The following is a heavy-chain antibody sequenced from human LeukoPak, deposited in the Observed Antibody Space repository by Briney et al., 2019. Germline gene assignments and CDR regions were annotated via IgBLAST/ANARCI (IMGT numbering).Heavy chain of an antibody. J-gene: IGHJ4*02. Sequence: SETXSLTCTVSGGSISSYYWSWIRQPPGKGLEWIGYIYYSGSTNYNPSLKSRVTISVDTSKNQFSLKLSSVTAADTAVYYCARGGVAARPDYWGQGTLVTVSS. CDR2: IYYSGST. D-gene: IGHD6-6*01. V-gene: IGHV4-59*01. CDR3: ARGGVAARPDY. CDR1: GGSISSYY.